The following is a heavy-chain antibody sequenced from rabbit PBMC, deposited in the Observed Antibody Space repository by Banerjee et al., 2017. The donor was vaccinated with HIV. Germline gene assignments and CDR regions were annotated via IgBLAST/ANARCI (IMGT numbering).Heavy chain of an antibody. CDR3: AGYGGSAAYLLTRLDL. CDR2: IYVGSSGST. Sequence: QEQLVESGGGLVQPEGSLTLTCTASGFSFSSSYYMCWVRQAPGKGLEWIACIYVGSSGSTYYASWAKGRFTISKTSSTTVTLQMTSLTAADTATYFCAGYGGSAAYLLTRLDLWGQGTLVTVS. V-gene: IGHV1S45*01. J-gene: IGHJ3*01. D-gene: IGHD4-2*01. CDR1: GFSFSSSYY.